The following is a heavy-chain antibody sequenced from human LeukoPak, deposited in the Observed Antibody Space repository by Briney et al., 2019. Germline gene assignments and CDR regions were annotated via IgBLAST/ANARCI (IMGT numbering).Heavy chain of an antibody. J-gene: IGHJ6*02. D-gene: IGHD3-3*01. CDR2: MNPNSGNT. Sequence: GASVKVSCKASGGTFSNYGFTWVRQAPGQGLEWMGWMNPNSGNTGYAQKFQGRVTMTRNTSISTAYMELSSLRSEDTAVYYCARGQVRGGYDFWSGYIRLGANYYYYYGMDVWGQGTTVTVSS. V-gene: IGHV1-8*02. CDR1: GGTFSNYG. CDR3: ARGQVRGGYDFWSGYIRLGANYYYYYGMDV.